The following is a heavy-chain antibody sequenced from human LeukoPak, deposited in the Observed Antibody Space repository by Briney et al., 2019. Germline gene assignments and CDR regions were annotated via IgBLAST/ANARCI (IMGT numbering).Heavy chain of an antibody. CDR1: GFTLRRCA. CDR3: AKDGLSYDGSAHVYHYDF. Sequence: GGSLRLFCIPSGFTLRRCAMSWIRHARGRGRVCVLSIMYCGRYTHSVKGRFTISRDNSQNKLFLQMNKLRAEDTAHYYCAKDGLSYDGSAHVYHYDFVGQGPLVTVSS. J-gene: IGHJ4*02. D-gene: IGHD3-22*01. CDR2: IMYCGR. V-gene: IGHV3-23*01.